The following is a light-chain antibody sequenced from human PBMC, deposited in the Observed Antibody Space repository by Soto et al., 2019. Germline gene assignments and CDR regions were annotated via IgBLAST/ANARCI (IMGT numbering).Light chain of an antibody. CDR3: MQALQTPS. CDR1: QSLLHSNGYNY. Sequence: VMAQSPLSLTVTPGDPASISCRSSQSLLHSNGYNYLDWYLQKPGQSPQLLIYLGSNRASGVPDRFSGSGSGTDFTLKISRVEAEDVGVYYCMQALQTPSFGGGTKV. V-gene: IGKV2-28*01. J-gene: IGKJ4*01. CDR2: LGS.